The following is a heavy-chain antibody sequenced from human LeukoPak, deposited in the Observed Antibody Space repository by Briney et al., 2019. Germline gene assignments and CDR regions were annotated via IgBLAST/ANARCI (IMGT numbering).Heavy chain of an antibody. J-gene: IGHJ6*02. CDR2: INPNNGDV. Sequence: ASVKVSRKASGYTFTGYYIHWVRQAPGQGLERMGQINPNNGDVDYAQKFQGRVAMTWDTSINTAYMELSRLRSDDTAVYYCARGGLDVWGQGTTVTVSS. V-gene: IGHV1-2*06. CDR3: ARGGLDV. CDR1: GYTFTGYY.